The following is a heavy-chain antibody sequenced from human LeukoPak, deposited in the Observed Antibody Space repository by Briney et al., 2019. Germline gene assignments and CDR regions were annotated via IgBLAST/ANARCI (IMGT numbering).Heavy chain of an antibody. CDR3: ARGLYGSGSYDGDYYYYMDV. CDR2: INHSGST. D-gene: IGHD3-10*01. J-gene: IGHJ6*03. V-gene: IGHV4-34*01. CDR1: GGSFSGYY. Sequence: SETLSLTCAVYGGSFSGYYWSWIRQPPGKGLEWIGEINHSGSTNYNPSLKSRVTISVDTSKNQFSLKLSSVTAADTAVYYCARGLYGSGSYDGDYYYYMDVWGKGTTVTISS.